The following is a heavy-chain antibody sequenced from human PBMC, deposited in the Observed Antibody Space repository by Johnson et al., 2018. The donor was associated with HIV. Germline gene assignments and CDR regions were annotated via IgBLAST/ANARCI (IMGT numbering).Heavy chain of an antibody. Sequence: VQLVESGGGLVQPGGSLRLSCAASGFTFSSYWMSWVRQAPGKGLEWVANIKQDGSEKYYVDSVKGRFTISRDNAKNSLYLQMNSLRAEDTAVYYCARDVGLLADCGGDCADAFDIWGQGTLVIVSS. D-gene: IGHD2-21*01. V-gene: IGHV3-7*01. J-gene: IGHJ3*02. CDR2: IKQDGSEK. CDR3: ARDVGLLADCGGDCADAFDI. CDR1: GFTFSSYW.